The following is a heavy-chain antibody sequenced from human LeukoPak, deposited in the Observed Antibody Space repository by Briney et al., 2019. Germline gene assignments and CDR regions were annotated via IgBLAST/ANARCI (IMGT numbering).Heavy chain of an antibody. Sequence: SVKVSCXASGGTFSSYAISWVRQAPGQGLEWMAGIIPIFGTANYAQKFQGRVTITADESTSTAYMELSSLRSEDTAVYYCAYSSDDFWSGYYTGTDAFDIWGQGTMVTVSS. D-gene: IGHD3-3*01. V-gene: IGHV1-69*01. CDR2: IIPIFGTA. J-gene: IGHJ3*02. CDR3: AYSSDDFWSGYYTGTDAFDI. CDR1: GGTFSSYA.